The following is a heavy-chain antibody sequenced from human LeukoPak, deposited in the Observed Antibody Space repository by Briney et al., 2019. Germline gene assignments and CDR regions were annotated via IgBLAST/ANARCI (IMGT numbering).Heavy chain of an antibody. Sequence: SETLSLTCTVSGGSISSGSYYWSWIRQPAGKGLEWIGRIYTSGSTNYNPSLKSRVTISVDTSKNQFSLKLSSVTAADTAVYYCARQSGIGWFGELSGPLNAFDIWGQGTMVTVSS. V-gene: IGHV4-61*02. CDR3: ARQSGIGWFGELSGPLNAFDI. J-gene: IGHJ3*02. CDR1: GGSISSGSYY. CDR2: IYTSGST. D-gene: IGHD3-10*01.